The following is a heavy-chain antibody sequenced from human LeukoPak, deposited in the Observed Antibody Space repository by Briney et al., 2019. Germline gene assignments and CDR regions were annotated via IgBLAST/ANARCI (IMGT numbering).Heavy chain of an antibody. Sequence: GGSLRLSCAASGFTFSSYAMHWVRQAPGKGLEWVAVISYDGSNKYYADSVKGRFTISRDNSKNTLYLQMNSLRAEDTAVYYCATNTDYGGNIIIDYWGQGTLVTVSS. CDR1: GFTFSSYA. J-gene: IGHJ4*02. D-gene: IGHD4-23*01. V-gene: IGHV3-30-3*01. CDR2: ISYDGSNK. CDR3: ATNTDYGGNIIIDY.